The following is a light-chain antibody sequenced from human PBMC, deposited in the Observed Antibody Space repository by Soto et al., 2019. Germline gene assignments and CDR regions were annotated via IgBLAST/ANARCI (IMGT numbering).Light chain of an antibody. Sequence: SYELTQPPSVSVSPGQTARITCSGDALPNQYAYWYQQKPGQAPVLVIYKDSERPSGIPERFSGSSSATTVTLTISGVQAEDEADYYCQSADSSGAYAVFGGGTQLTVL. CDR3: QSADSSGAYAV. V-gene: IGLV3-25*03. CDR1: ALPNQY. CDR2: KDS. J-gene: IGLJ7*01.